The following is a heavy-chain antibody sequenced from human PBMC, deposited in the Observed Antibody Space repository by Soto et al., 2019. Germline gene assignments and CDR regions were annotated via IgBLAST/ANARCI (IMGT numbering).Heavy chain of an antibody. D-gene: IGHD5-12*01. V-gene: IGHV1-69*12. Sequence: QVQLVQSGAEVKNPGSSVKVSCKASGGTFTIFAISWVRQAPGQGLEWMGGIIPVIGTTNYAQRFQGRITITGDESTSTAYIELSSLKSDDTAVYYCVRDLGSGYDPGDYWGQGTQVTVSS. CDR3: VRDLGSGYDPGDY. CDR2: IIPVIGTT. CDR1: GGTFTIFA. J-gene: IGHJ4*02.